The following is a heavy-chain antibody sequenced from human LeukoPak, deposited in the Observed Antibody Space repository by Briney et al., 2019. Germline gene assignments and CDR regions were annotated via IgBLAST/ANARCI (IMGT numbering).Heavy chain of an antibody. V-gene: IGHV4-59*01. D-gene: IGHD2-15*01. CDR3: VRASVESGGAFDI. CDR2: VSFEGGT. Sequence: SETLSLTCTVSGGSISTDYWSWIRQPPGKGLDWIGYVSFEGGTNYNPSLKSRVITSADTSKNQFSLNLTSVTAADTAVYYCVRASVESGGAFDIWGQGTMVTVSS. CDR1: GGSISTDY. J-gene: IGHJ3*02.